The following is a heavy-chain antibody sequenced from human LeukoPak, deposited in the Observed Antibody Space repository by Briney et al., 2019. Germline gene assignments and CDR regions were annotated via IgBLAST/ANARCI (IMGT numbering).Heavy chain of an antibody. CDR1: GGSISSYY. CDR3: ARGRLQYAY. CDR2: IYYSGST. Sequence: SVTLSLTCTVSGGSISSYYWSWIRQPPGKGLEWIGYIYYSGSTNYNPSLKSRVTISVDTSKNQFSLKLSSVTAADTAVYYCARGRLQYAYWGQGTLVTVSS. V-gene: IGHV4-59*13. J-gene: IGHJ4*02. D-gene: IGHD5-24*01.